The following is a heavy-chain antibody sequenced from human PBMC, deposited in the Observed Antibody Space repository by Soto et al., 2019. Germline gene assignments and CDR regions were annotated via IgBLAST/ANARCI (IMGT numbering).Heavy chain of an antibody. J-gene: IGHJ3*02. D-gene: IGHD4-17*01. CDR2: ISYDGNNK. Sequence: GGSLRLSCAASGFTFNDYAMNWVRQAPGKGLEWVAVISYDGNNKYYADSVKGRFTISRDNSKNTLYLQMNSLGGEDTAVYYCAKPLTSTDAFDIWGQGTMVTVS. CDR3: AKPLTSTDAFDI. V-gene: IGHV3-30*18. CDR1: GFTFNDYA.